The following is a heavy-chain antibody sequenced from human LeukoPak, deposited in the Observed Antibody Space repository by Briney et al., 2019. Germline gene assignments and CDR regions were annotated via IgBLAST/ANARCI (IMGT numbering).Heavy chain of an antibody. D-gene: IGHD2-2*01. CDR1: GGIFSSYA. Sequence: ASVKVSCKASGGIFSSYAISWVRQAPGQGLEWMGGIIPIFGTANYAQKFQGRVTITAVESTSTAYMELSSLRSEDTAVYYCARDRRSSTSCHYYYYMDVWGKGTTVTVSS. V-gene: IGHV1-69*13. CDR3: ARDRRSSTSCHYYYYMDV. CDR2: IIPIFGTA. J-gene: IGHJ6*03.